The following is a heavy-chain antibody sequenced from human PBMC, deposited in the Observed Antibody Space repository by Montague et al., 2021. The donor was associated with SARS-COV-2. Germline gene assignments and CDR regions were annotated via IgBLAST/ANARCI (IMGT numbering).Heavy chain of an antibody. CDR1: GFALSDYY. CDR3: ARPPTFYYESSDYYSN. D-gene: IGHD3-22*01. CDR2: ISHSSNTI. J-gene: IGHJ4*02. V-gene: IGHV3-11*01. Sequence: SLRLSCAASGFALSDYYMAWLRQAPGKGLEWLAYISHSSNTIAYADSVKGRFTISRDNANNSVHLHMTHLRVEDTAVYYCARPPTFYYESSDYYSNWGQGAQVTVTS.